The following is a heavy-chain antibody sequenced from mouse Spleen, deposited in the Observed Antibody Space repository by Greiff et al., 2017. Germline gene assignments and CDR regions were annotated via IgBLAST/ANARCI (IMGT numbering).Heavy chain of an antibody. CDR2: IFPGSGST. D-gene: IGHD2-10*01. Sequence: QVQLKESGPELVKPGASVKISCKASGYTFTDYYINWVKQRPGQGLEWIGWIFPGSGSTYYNEKFKGKATLTVDKSSSTAYMLLSSLTSEDSAVYFCARSSTYYGNYVRYFDVWGAGTTVTVSS. CDR1: GYTFTDYY. CDR3: ARSSTYYGNYVRYFDV. J-gene: IGHJ1*01. V-gene: IGHV1-75*01.